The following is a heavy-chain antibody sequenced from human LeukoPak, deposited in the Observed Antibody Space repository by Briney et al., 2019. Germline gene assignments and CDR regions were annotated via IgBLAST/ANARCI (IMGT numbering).Heavy chain of an antibody. CDR3: AREPTNPGPYYYMDV. J-gene: IGHJ6*03. CDR2: ISSSSSYI. V-gene: IGHV3-21*01. Sequence: PGGSLRLSCAASGFTFSSYSMNWVRQAPGRGLEWVSSISSSSSYIYYADSVKGRFTISRDNAKNSLYLQMNSLRAEDTAVYYCAREPTNPGPYYYMDVWGKGTTVTVSS. D-gene: IGHD2-8*01. CDR1: GFTFSSYS.